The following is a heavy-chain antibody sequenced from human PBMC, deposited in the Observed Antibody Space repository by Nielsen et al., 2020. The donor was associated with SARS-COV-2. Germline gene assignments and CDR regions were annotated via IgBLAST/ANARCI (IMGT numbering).Heavy chain of an antibody. CDR1: GFTFDDYA. CDR3: AKLSSSWYGNDY. J-gene: IGHJ4*02. V-gene: IGHV3-9*01. D-gene: IGHD6-13*01. CDR2: ISWNSGSI. Sequence: SLKISCAASGFTFDDYAMHWVRQAPGKGLEWVSGISWNSGSIGYADSVKGRFTISRDNAKNSLYLQMNSLRAEDTALYYCAKLSSSWYGNDYWGQGTLVTVSS.